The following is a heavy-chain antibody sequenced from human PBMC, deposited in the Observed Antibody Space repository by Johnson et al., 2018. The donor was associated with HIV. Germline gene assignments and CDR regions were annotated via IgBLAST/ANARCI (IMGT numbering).Heavy chain of an antibody. CDR1: GFTFSSYD. V-gene: IGHV3-13*01. J-gene: IGHJ3*02. CDR2: IGTAGDT. CDR3: ARGELYSSPRCDAFDI. Sequence: VQLVESGGGLVQPGGSLRLSCAASGFTFSSYDMHWVRQATGKGLEWVSAIGTAGDTYYPGSVKGRFTISRENAKNSLYMQMNSLRAEDTALYYCARGELYSSPRCDAFDIWGQGTLVTVSS. D-gene: IGHD6-13*01.